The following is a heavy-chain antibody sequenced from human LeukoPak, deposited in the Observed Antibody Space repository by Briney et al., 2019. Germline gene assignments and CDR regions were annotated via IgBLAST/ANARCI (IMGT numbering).Heavy chain of an antibody. V-gene: IGHV3-23*01. CDR3: AKDPWFGES. CDR1: GFTFSSYG. Sequence: GGTLRLSCAASGFTFSSYGMSWVRQAPGKGLEWVSAISGSGGSTYYADSVEGRFTISRDNSKNTLYLQMNSLRAEDTAVYYCAKDPWFGESWGQGTLVTVSS. J-gene: IGHJ5*02. D-gene: IGHD3-10*01. CDR2: ISGSGGST.